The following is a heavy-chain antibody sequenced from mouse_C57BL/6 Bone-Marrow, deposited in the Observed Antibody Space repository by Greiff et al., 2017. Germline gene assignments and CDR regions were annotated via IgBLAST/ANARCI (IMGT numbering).Heavy chain of an antibody. CDR2: ISYSGST. CDR3: ARGVATGGLAGTWYFDV. D-gene: IGHD1-1*02. V-gene: IGHV3-1*01. J-gene: IGHJ1*03. CDR1: GYSITSGYD. Sequence: EVKVEESGPGMVKPSQSLSLTCTVTGYSITSGYDWHWIRHFPGNKLEWMGYISYSGSTNYNPSLKSRISITHDTSKNHFFLKLNSVTTEDTATYYCARGVATGGLAGTWYFDVWGTGTTVTVSS.